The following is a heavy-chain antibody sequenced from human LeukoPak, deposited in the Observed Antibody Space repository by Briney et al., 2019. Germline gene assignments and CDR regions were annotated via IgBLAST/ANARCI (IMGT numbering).Heavy chain of an antibody. CDR2: IYYSGST. CDR3: ARDKNWYAY. Sequence: SETLSLTCTVSGGSISSYYWSWIRQPPGKRLEWIGHIYYSGSTNYNPSLKSRVTMSVDTSKNQFSLKLSSVTAADTAVYYCARDKNWYAYWGPGTLVTVSS. J-gene: IGHJ4*02. CDR1: GGSISSYY. V-gene: IGHV4-59*01. D-gene: IGHD1-1*01.